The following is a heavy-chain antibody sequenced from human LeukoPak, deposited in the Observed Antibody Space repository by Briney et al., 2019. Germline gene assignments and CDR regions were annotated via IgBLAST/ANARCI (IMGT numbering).Heavy chain of an antibody. CDR2: IKWNGGTT. CDR1: GFTFDDFA. D-gene: IGHD5-18*01. CDR3: ARESSFGYSNGQPIDY. Sequence: PGGSLRLSCAASGFTFDDFAMSWVRQAPGKGLEWVSGIKWNGGTTDYADSVKGRFTISRDNAKNSLYLQMNSLRAEDTALYYCARESSFGYSNGQPIDYWGQGTLVTVSS. J-gene: IGHJ4*02. V-gene: IGHV3-20*04.